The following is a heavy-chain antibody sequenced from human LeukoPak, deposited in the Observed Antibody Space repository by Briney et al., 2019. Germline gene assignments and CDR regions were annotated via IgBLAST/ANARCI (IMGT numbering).Heavy chain of an antibody. J-gene: IGHJ5*02. CDR3: ARDRGYSSSPSNWFDP. V-gene: IGHV3-48*02. CDR2: ISSSSTI. Sequence: PGGSLRLSCAASGFTFSSYSMNWVRQAPGKGLEWVSYISSSSTIYYADSVKGRFTISRDNAKNSLYLQMNSLRDEDTAVYYCARDRGYSSSPSNWFDPWGQGTLVTVSS. D-gene: IGHD6-13*01. CDR1: GFTFSSYS.